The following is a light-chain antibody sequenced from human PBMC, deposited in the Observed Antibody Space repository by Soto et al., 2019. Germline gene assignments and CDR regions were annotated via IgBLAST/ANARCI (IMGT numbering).Light chain of an antibody. J-gene: IGKJ4*02. CDR3: QHPVKLPLT. Sequence: DIQMTQSPSSLSASVGDRVTITCQASQDTKNYLNWYQQKPGKAPKVLIYEASSLATGVPSRFSGGGSETHFTFTIISLQPEEFATYYCQHPVKLPLTFGGVTKVEVK. V-gene: IGKV1-33*01. CDR1: QDTKNY. CDR2: EAS.